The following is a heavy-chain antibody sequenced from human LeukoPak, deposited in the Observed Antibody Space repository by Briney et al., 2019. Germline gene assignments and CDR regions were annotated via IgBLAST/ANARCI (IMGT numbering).Heavy chain of an antibody. D-gene: IGHD5-12*01. CDR1: VPPASIYY. V-gene: IGHV4-4*07. CDR2: MYNSGST. CDR3: VRAEGGGYARY. J-gene: IGHJ4*02. Sequence: SETLSPTCTVSVPPASIYYWSWIPHPAGKALEWIGRMYNSGSTIYNPSLQSRVTMSLDTSSNHFSLNLISVTAADTAVYYCVRAEGGGYARYWGQGTLVTVSS.